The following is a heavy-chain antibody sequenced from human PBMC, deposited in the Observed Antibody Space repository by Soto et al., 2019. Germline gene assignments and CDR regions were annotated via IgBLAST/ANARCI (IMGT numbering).Heavy chain of an antibody. Sequence: GGSLRLSCAPSGFSVSNNYMNWVRQAPGKGLEWVSIIYSDGSTYYADYVKGRFTISRDNSKNTLYLQMDSLRAEDTAVYFCARGLKIRHDAFDLWGPGTMVTVSS. D-gene: IGHD3-22*01. J-gene: IGHJ3*01. V-gene: IGHV3-53*01. CDR1: GFSVSNNY. CDR3: ARGLKIRHDAFDL. CDR2: IYSDGST.